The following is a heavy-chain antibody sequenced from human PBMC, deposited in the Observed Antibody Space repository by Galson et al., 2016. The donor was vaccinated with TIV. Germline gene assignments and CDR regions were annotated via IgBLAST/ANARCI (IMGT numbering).Heavy chain of an antibody. Sequence: SLRLSCAASGFTFSSFAVSWVRQAPGKGLEWVSAISAGGGRTNYADSVKGRFTISRDNPKNTLYLQMSSLRAEDTAVYFCAKMDSSGFDYVRRFDYWGQGTLVTVSS. CDR3: AKMDSSGFDYVRRFDY. D-gene: IGHD3-22*01. CDR1: GFTFSSFA. J-gene: IGHJ4*02. V-gene: IGHV3-23*01. CDR2: ISAGGGRT.